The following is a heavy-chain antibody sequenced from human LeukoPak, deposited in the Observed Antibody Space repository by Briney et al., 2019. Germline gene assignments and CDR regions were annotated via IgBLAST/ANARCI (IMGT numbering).Heavy chain of an antibody. CDR3: AKDRVGATLYFDF. Sequence: GGSLRLSCAASGFTFNTYTMNWVRQAPGKGLEWVSSISSGTSYIYYADSVKGRFTISRDNAKNSLYLQMNSLRAEDTAVYYCAKDRVGATLYFDFWGQGTLLTVSS. J-gene: IGHJ4*02. D-gene: IGHD1-26*01. CDR1: GFTFNTYT. CDR2: ISSGTSYI. V-gene: IGHV3-21*04.